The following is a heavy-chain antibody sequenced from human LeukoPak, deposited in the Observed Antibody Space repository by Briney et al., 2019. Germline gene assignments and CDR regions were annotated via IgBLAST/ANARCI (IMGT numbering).Heavy chain of an antibody. D-gene: IGHD3-10*01. V-gene: IGHV4-34*01. CDR2: INHSGST. CDR1: GGSFSGYY. CDR3: ARLGSAGGKN. Sequence: SETLSLTCAVYGGSFSGYYWSWIRQPPGRGLEWIGEINHSGSTNYNPSLKSRVTISVDTSKNQFSLKLSSVTAADTAVYYCARLGSAGGKNWGQGTLVTVSS. J-gene: IGHJ4*02.